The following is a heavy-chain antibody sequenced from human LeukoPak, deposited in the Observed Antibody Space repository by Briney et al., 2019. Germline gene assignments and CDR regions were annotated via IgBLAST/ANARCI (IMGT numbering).Heavy chain of an antibody. CDR3: AKDRGDCSSTSCYFNWFDP. J-gene: IGHJ5*02. Sequence: GGSLRLSCAASGFTFSTYAMTWVRQAPGKGLEWVSSITGSGDGTSAADSVKGRFTISRDNSKNTLYLQMNSLRAEDTAVYYCAKDRGDCSSTSCYFNWFDPWGQGTLVTVSS. V-gene: IGHV3-23*01. CDR2: ITGSGDGT. CDR1: GFTFSTYA. D-gene: IGHD2-2*01.